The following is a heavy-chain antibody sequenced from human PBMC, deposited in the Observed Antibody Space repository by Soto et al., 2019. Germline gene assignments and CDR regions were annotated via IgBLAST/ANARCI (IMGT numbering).Heavy chain of an antibody. V-gene: IGHV4-34*01. Sequence: SETLSLTCAVYGGSFSGYYWSWIRQPPGKGLEWIGEINHSGSTNYNPSLKSRVTISVDTSKNQFSLKLNSVTAADTAVYYCARGPKGEVGGTWYYYAMDVWGQGTTVTVSS. CDR2: INHSGST. D-gene: IGHD1-26*01. CDR1: GGSFSGYY. CDR3: ARGPKGEVGGTWYYYAMDV. J-gene: IGHJ6*02.